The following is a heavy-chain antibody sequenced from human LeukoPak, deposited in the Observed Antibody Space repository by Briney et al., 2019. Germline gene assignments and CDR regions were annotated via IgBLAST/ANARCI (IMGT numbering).Heavy chain of an antibody. CDR1: GFTVSSNY. D-gene: IGHD1-26*01. CDR3: ARGVSIVGGDDAFDI. Sequence: GGSLRLSCAASGFTVSSNYMSWVRPAPGKGLGWVSVIYSGGSTYYADSVKGRFTISRDNSKNTLYLQMNSLRAEDTAVYYCARGVSIVGGDDAFDIWGQGTMVTVSS. V-gene: IGHV3-53*01. CDR2: IYSGGST. J-gene: IGHJ3*02.